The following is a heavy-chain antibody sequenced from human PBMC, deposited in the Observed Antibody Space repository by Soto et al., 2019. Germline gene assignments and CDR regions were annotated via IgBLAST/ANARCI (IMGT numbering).Heavy chain of an antibody. CDR2: MNPNSGNT. J-gene: IGHJ5*02. Sequence: QVQLVQSGAEVKKPGASVKVSCKASGYTFTSYDINWVRQATGQGLEWMGWMNPNSGNTDYAQKFQGSVAMTRSTSISTAYLELSRLRSEDPAVYYCARERSAAGAGRFDPWGQGTVVTVAS. V-gene: IGHV1-8*01. CDR3: ARERSAAGAGRFDP. D-gene: IGHD6-13*01. CDR1: GYTFTSYD.